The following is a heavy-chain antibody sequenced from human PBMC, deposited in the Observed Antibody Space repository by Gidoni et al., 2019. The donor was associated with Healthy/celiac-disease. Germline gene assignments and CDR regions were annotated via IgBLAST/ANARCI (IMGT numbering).Heavy chain of an antibody. CDR3: AGTYYYDSSGSAGVFDY. D-gene: IGHD3-22*01. J-gene: IGHJ4*02. CDR1: GGSLSSGSYY. Sequence: QVQLQESGPGPEKPSQTLSLTCTVSGGSLSSGSYYWSWIRQPAGKGLEWIGRIYTSGSTNYNPSLKSRVTISVDTSKNQFSLKLSSVTAADTAVYYCAGTYYYDSSGSAGVFDYWGQGTLVTVSS. CDR2: IYTSGST. V-gene: IGHV4-61*02.